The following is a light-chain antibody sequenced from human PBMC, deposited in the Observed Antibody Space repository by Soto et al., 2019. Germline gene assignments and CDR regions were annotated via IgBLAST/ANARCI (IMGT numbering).Light chain of an antibody. V-gene: IGKV3-20*01. CDR2: GAS. J-gene: IGKJ3*01. CDR3: QQYGGSPFT. CDR1: QSVSGSY. Sequence: EIVLTQSPGTLSLSPGERATLSCRASQSVSGSYLAWYQQKPGQAPRLLIYGASSRATGIPDRFSGSGSGTDFTLTISGLEPEDFAVYYCQQYGGSPFTFGPGTKVDIK.